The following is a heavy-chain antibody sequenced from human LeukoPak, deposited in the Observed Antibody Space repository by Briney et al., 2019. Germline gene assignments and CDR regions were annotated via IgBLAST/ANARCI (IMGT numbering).Heavy chain of an antibody. Sequence: PGGSLRPSCAASGFTFSSYDMHWVRQATGKGLEWVSAIGTAGDTYYPGSVKGRFTISRDDSRSVVYLQMNSLSAEDTAVYYCARSGVATCHYWGQGILVTVSS. CDR2: IGTAGDT. J-gene: IGHJ4*02. CDR1: GFTFSSYD. D-gene: IGHD2-15*01. CDR3: ARSGVATCHY. V-gene: IGHV3-13*01.